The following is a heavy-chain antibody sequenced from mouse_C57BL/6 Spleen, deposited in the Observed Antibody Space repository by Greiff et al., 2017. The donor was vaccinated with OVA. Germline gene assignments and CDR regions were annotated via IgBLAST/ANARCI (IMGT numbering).Heavy chain of an antibody. CDR1: GYTFTSYW. Sequence: VQLQQPGAELVMPGASVKLSCKASGYTFTSYWMHWVKQRPGQGLEWIGEIDPSDSYTNYNQKFKGKSTLTVDKSSSTAYMQLSSLTSEDSAVYYCARYSQGGYFDVWGTGTTVTVSS. CDR2: IDPSDSYT. CDR3: ARYSQGGYFDV. J-gene: IGHJ1*03. V-gene: IGHV1-69*01.